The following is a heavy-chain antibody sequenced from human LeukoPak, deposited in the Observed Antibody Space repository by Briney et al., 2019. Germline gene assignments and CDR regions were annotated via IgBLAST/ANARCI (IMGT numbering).Heavy chain of an antibody. D-gene: IGHD3-22*01. Sequence: SETLSLTCDVYGGSFSGGSFSGYYWSCIRQPPGKGLEWIGEINHRGSPNYNPSLKSRVSISVDTSKNQFSLKLSSVTAADTAVYYGARVKGEAMIVVVFAGYFDYWGQGTLVTVSS. V-gene: IGHV4-34*01. CDR1: GGSFSGGSFSGYY. CDR2: INHRGSP. CDR3: ARVKGEAMIVVVFAGYFDY. J-gene: IGHJ4*02.